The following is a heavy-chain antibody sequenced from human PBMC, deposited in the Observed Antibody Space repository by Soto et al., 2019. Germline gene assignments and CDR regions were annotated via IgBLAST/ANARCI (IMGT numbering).Heavy chain of an antibody. V-gene: IGHV1-18*04. CDR3: TRAAGWRRMVPYD. CDR1: GYTFTSYG. D-gene: IGHD2-8*01. CDR2: SSAFNGDT. J-gene: IGHJ4*02. Sequence: QVQLVQSGSEVKKPGASVNVSCKAFGYTFTSYGISWVRQVPGQGLEWLGWSSAFNGDTQYAQTMKGRLTVTTDTSTTTVHMELRSLTPADTAVYYCTRAAGWRRMVPYDWGQGTLVSVS.